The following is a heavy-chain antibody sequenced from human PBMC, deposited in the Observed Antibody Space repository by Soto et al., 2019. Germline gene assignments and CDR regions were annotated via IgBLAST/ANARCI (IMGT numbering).Heavy chain of an antibody. Sequence: QVQLQESGPGLVKPSETLSLTCTVSGGSISSHYWSWIRQPPGKGLEWIGYIYCSGGTSYNPSLTSRVSITVDTSKKKFSLKLSSVTAADTAVYYCARADGYSSTWSYYYYYMDVWGKGTTVTVSS. J-gene: IGHJ6*03. CDR2: IYCSGGT. V-gene: IGHV4-59*08. CDR1: GGSISSHY. CDR3: ARADGYSSTWSYYYYYMDV. D-gene: IGHD6-13*01.